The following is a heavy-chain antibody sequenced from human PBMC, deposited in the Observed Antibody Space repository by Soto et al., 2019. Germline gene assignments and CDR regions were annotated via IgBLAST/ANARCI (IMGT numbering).Heavy chain of an antibody. Sequence: PGGSLRLSCAASEFTFSTYAMSWVRQAPGKGLEWVSAISGSGGSTYYADSVKGRFTISRDTSKNTLYLQMNSLRAEDTAVYYCARGVFEYSSSRGGFYYYYYGMDVWGQGTTVTVSS. CDR3: ARGVFEYSSSRGGFYYYYYGMDV. V-gene: IGHV3-23*01. D-gene: IGHD6-6*01. J-gene: IGHJ6*02. CDR1: EFTFSTYA. CDR2: ISGSGGST.